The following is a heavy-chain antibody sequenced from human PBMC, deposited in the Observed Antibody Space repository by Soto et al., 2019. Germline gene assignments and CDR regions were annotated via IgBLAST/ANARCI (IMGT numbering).Heavy chain of an antibody. CDR3: ARSYYYDSGSYRNAFDH. CDR1: GFTFSSHG. CDR2: IWYDGSNT. Sequence: QVQLVESAGGVVQPGSSLRLSCSASGFTFSSHGMHWARQGPGKGLEWVAVIWYDGSNTYYADSVKGRFTISRDNSKNTLHLPLSNVQAEDTAVYYCARSYYYDSGSYRNAFDHWGQGTKVTVS. V-gene: IGHV3-33*01. D-gene: IGHD3-22*01. J-gene: IGHJ3*01.